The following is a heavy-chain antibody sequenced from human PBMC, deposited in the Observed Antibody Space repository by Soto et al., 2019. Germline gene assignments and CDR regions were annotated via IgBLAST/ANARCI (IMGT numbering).Heavy chain of an antibody. CDR3: ARDLLGVVDPDYDD. V-gene: IGHV3-48*02. Sequence: GGSLRLSCAASGFTFSSYSMNWVRQAPGKGLEWVSYISSSSSTIYYADSVKGRFTISRDNAKNSLYLQMNSLRDEDTAVYYRARDLLGVVDPDYDDWGQGTLVTVSS. J-gene: IGHJ4*02. D-gene: IGHD2-21*01. CDR1: GFTFSSYS. CDR2: ISSSSSTI.